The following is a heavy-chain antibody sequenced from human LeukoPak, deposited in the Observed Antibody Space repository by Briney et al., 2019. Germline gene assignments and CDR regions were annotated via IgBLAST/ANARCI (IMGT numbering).Heavy chain of an antibody. D-gene: IGHD3-10*01. V-gene: IGHV4-59*01. CDR3: ARGRLGGSGSYYNVLDY. CDR2: ISYSGST. Sequence: SETLSLTCTVSGGSISSYYWSWIRQPPGRGLEWIGYISYSGSTNYNPSLKSRVTISVDTSRNQFSLKLSSVTAADTAVYYCARGRLGGSGSYYNVLDYWGQGTLVTVSS. J-gene: IGHJ4*02. CDR1: GGSISSYY.